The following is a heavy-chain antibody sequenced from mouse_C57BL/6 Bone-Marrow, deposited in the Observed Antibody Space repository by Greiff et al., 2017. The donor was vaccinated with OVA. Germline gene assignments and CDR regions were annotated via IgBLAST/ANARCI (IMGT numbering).Heavy chain of an antibody. CDR1: GYSITSGYY. Sequence: VQLKQSGPGLVKPSQSLSLTCSVTGYSITSGYYWNWIRQFPGNKLEWMGYISYDGSNNYNPSLKNRISITRDTSKNQFFLKLNSVTTEDTATYYCASERLLRLFAYWGQGTLVTVSA. V-gene: IGHV3-6*01. CDR3: ASERLLRLFAY. D-gene: IGHD2-3*01. CDR2: ISYDGSN. J-gene: IGHJ3*01.